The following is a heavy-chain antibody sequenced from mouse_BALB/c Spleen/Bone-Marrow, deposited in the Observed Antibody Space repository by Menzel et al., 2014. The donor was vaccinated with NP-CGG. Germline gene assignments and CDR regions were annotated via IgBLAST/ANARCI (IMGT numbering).Heavy chain of an antibody. J-gene: IGHJ2*01. CDR2: IRNKANGYTT. V-gene: IGHV7-3*02. CDR1: GFIFTDYY. Sequence: EVKLMESGGGLEQPGGSLSLSCAISGFIFTDYYMNWVRQPPGKALEWLGFIRNKANGYTTEYSASEKGRFTISRDNSHSILYLQMNTLGAEDSATCYCAREKGEIHFDYWGQGTTLTVSS. D-gene: IGHD2-13*01. CDR3: AREKGEIHFDY.